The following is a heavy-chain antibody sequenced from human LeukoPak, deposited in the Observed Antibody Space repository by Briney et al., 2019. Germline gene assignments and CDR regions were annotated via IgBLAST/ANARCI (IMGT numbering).Heavy chain of an antibody. D-gene: IGHD2-21*02. CDR1: GGSISSGGYS. Sequence: SQTLSLTCAVSGGSISSGGYSWSCIRQPPGKGLEWIGYIYHSGSAYYNPSLESRVTISIDRSKNQFSLKLTSVTAADTAVYYCARGDGYSFDYWGQGTLVTVSS. V-gene: IGHV4-30-2*01. CDR3: ARGDGYSFDY. CDR2: IYHSGSA. J-gene: IGHJ4*02.